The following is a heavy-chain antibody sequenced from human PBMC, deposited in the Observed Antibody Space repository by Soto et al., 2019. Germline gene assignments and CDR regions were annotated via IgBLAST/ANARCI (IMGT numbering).Heavy chain of an antibody. J-gene: IGHJ4*02. Sequence: GGSLRLSCAASGFNFNTYGMHWVRQAPGKGLESVAFISYDGKNKYYTDSVKGRFTISRENSQNTLFLQMNSLRGEDTAVYYCVKDRYEFSSGWITDYWGQGALVTVSS. CDR3: VKDRYEFSSGWITDY. CDR2: ISYDGKNK. D-gene: IGHD6-19*01. V-gene: IGHV3-30*18. CDR1: GFNFNTYG.